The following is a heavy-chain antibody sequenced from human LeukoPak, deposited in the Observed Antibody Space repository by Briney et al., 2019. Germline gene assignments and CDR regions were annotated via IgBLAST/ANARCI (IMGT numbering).Heavy chain of an antibody. CDR1: GGTFSSYA. CDR2: IIPIFGTA. D-gene: IGHD3-22*01. V-gene: IGHV1-69*01. J-gene: IGHJ5*02. Sequence: ASVKVSCKASGGTFSSYAISWVRQAPGQGLEWMGGIIPIFGTANYAQKFQGRVTITADESTSTAYMELSSLRSEDTAVYYCARGTNYYDSSGYYRPWGQGTLVTVSS. CDR3: ARGTNYYDSSGYYRP.